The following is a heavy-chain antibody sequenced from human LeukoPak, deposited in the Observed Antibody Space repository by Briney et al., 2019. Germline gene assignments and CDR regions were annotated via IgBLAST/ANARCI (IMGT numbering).Heavy chain of an antibody. CDR3: ARDPPLWYDY. Sequence: GGSLRLSCAASGFTFSSYSTNWVRQAPGKGLEWVSSISSSSSYIYYADSVKGRFTISRDNAKNSLYLQMNSLRAEDTAVYYCARDPPLWYDYWGQGTLVTVSS. CDR2: ISSSSSYI. V-gene: IGHV3-21*01. J-gene: IGHJ4*02. CDR1: GFTFSSYS. D-gene: IGHD3-10*01.